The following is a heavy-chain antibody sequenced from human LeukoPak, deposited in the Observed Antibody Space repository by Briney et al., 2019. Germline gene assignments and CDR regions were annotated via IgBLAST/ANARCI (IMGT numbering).Heavy chain of an antibody. J-gene: IGHJ4*02. Sequence: SETLSLTCAVYGGTFSDYYWNWIRQPPGKGPEWIGELNHSGSTNYNVSLKSRVTLSVDASKRHFSLNLTSVTAADTAVYYCAGGRPRVQIWAYFFDFWSQGTLVTVSS. CDR1: GGTFSDYY. D-gene: IGHD1-1*01. CDR3: AGGRPRVQIWAYFFDF. CDR2: LNHSGST. V-gene: IGHV4-34*01.